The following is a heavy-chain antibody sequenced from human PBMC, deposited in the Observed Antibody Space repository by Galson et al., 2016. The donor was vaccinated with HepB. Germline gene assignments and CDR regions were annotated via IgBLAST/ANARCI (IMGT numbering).Heavy chain of an antibody. V-gene: IGHV3-30*03. CDR1: GFTFSSYG. D-gene: IGHD3-10*01. CDR2: ISYDGSTK. J-gene: IGHJ4*02. Sequence: SLRLSCAASGFTFSSYGMHWVRQAPGKGLEWVAVISYDGSTKYYADSVQGRFTISRDNSKNTLYLQMHSLRAEDTAVYYCARDEDDPSYTIDFWGQGTLVSVSS. CDR3: ARDEDDPSYTIDF.